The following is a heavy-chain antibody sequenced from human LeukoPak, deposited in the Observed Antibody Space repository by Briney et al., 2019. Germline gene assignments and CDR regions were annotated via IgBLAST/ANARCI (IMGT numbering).Heavy chain of an antibody. CDR3: ARRAASCQSLLYP. J-gene: IGHJ5*02. CDR2: IYPGDSDT. CDR1: GYSFTSYW. V-gene: IGHV5-51*01. Sequence: GESLKISCKGSGYSFTSYWIGWVRQMPGKGLEWMGIIYPGDSDTRYSPSFQGQVTISADKSISTAYLQWSSLKASDTAIYYCARRAASCQSLLYPWGEGTLVTLSS. D-gene: IGHD6-25*01.